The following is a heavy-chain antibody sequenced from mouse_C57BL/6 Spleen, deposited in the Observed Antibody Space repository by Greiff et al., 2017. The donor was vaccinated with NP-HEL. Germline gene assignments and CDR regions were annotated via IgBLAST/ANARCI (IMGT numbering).Heavy chain of an antibody. CDR2: IDPEDGDT. D-gene: IGHD2-3*01. CDR1: GFNIKDYY. J-gene: IGHJ3*01. Sequence: VQLKQSGAELVRPGASVKLSCTASGFNIKDYYMHWVKQRPEQGLEWIGRIDPEDGDTEYAPKFQGKATMTADTSSNTAYLQLSSLTSEDTAVYYCAREMALLFAYWGQGTLVTVSA. CDR3: AREMALLFAY. V-gene: IGHV14-1*01.